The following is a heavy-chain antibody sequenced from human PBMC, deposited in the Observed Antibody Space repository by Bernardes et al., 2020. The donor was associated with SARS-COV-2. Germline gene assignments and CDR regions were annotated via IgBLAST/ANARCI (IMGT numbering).Heavy chain of an antibody. CDR3: AKLFRPNYCTRTTCYRTAGHFDL. V-gene: IGHV3-23*01. D-gene: IGHD2-2*01. J-gene: IGHJ2*01. CDR1: GFTLSRYA. CDR2: ITSDGTT. Sequence: GSLSPSCAASGFTLSRYAMRWVRPPPGKGLEWVSGITSDGTTYYADSVKGRFIISRDNSKKTLSLQMNSLRAEDTAVYYCAKLFRPNYCTRTTCYRTAGHFDLWGRGTLVTV.